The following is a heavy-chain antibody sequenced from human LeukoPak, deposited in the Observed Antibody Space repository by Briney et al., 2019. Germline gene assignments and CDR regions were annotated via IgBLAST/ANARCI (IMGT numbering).Heavy chain of an antibody. CDR3: ARSRYSSGWYVLDY. J-gene: IGHJ4*02. CDR1: GGSISSYY. V-gene: IGHV4-59*01. D-gene: IGHD6-19*01. CDR2: IYYSGST. Sequence: SETLSLTCTVSGGSISSYYWSWIRQPPGKGLEWIGYIYYSGSTNYNPSLKSRVTISVDTSKNQFSLKLSSVTAADTAVYYCARSRYSSGWYVLDYWGQGTLVTVSS.